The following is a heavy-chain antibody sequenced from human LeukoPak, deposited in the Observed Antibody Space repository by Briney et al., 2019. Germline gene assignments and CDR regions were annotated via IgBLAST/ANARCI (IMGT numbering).Heavy chain of an antibody. J-gene: IGHJ3*02. CDR3: ASVLGGVSAPGYDAFDI. CDR2: IYYSGST. Sequence: KTSQTLSLTCTVSGGSISSGDYYWSWIRQAPGKGLEWIGYIYYSGSTYYNPSLKSRVTISVDTSKNQFSLKLSSVTAADTAVYYCASVLGGVSAPGYDAFDIWGQGTMVTVSS. D-gene: IGHD1-26*01. V-gene: IGHV4-30-4*08. CDR1: GGSISSGDYY.